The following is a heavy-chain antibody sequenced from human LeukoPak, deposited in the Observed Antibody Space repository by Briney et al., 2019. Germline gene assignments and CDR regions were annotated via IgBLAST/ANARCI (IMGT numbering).Heavy chain of an antibody. Sequence: ASVKVSCKASGYTFTGYYTHWVRQAPGQGLEWMGWINPNSGGTNYAQKFQGRVTMTRDTSISTAYMELSRLRSDDTAVYYCARSDPYGDYSGYFDYWGQGTLVTVSS. CDR3: ARSDPYGDYSGYFDY. CDR2: INPNSGGT. CDR1: GYTFTGYY. D-gene: IGHD4-17*01. V-gene: IGHV1-2*02. J-gene: IGHJ4*02.